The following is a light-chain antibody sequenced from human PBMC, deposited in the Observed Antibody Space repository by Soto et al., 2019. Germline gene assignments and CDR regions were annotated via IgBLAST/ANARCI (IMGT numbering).Light chain of an antibody. CDR2: GAS. Sequence: EIVLTQSPAKLSLSPGESATLSCGASQSVSNNLAWYHQKPGQAPRPLIYGASTRATGVPARFSGSGSGTEFTLTISSLQSEDSAIYYCQQYSSWPFTFGPGTKVAIE. V-gene: IGKV3-15*01. CDR3: QQYSSWPFT. J-gene: IGKJ3*01. CDR1: QSVSNN.